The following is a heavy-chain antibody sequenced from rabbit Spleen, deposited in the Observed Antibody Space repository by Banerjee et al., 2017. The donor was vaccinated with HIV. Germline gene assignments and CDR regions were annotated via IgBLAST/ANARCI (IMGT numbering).Heavy chain of an antibody. J-gene: IGHJ4*01. D-gene: IGHD1-1*01. CDR2: INIVTGKS. CDR3: ARGGRGGGSGSDL. Sequence: EQLEESGGGLVKPEGSLTLTCKASGVSLNDKDVMCWVRQAPGKGLEWIACINIVTGKSVYASWAKGRFTMSRTSSTTVTLQMTSLTAADTATYFCARGGRGGGSGSDLWGPGTLVTVS. V-gene: IGHV1S45*01. CDR1: GVSLNDKDV.